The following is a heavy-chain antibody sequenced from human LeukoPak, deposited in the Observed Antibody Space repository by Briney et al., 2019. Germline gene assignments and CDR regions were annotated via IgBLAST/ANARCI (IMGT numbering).Heavy chain of an antibody. CDR3: ASRYCSGGSCYPQFDY. CDR2: IYYSGST. V-gene: IGHV4-39*01. D-gene: IGHD2-15*01. CDR1: GGSISSSSYY. Sequence: PSETLSLTCTVFGGSISSSSYYWGWIRQPPGKGLEWIGSIYYSGSTYYNPSLKSRVTISVDTSKNQFSLKLSSVTAADTAVYYCASRYCSGGSCYPQFDYWGQGTLVTVSS. J-gene: IGHJ4*02.